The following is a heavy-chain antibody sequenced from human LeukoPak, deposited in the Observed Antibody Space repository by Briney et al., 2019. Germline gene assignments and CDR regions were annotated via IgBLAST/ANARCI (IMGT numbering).Heavy chain of an antibody. V-gene: IGHV1-18*01. J-gene: IGHJ4*02. Sequence: ASVKVSCKASGYTFTSYGISGVRQAPGQGGEGLGCISAYNGHRNYAQKVQGRVTVTTDTSTSTAYMELRSLRSDDTAVYYCARDDGSGWNLDYWGQGTLVTVSS. CDR3: ARDDGSGWNLDY. CDR1: GYTFTSYG. CDR2: ISAYNGHR. D-gene: IGHD3-10*01.